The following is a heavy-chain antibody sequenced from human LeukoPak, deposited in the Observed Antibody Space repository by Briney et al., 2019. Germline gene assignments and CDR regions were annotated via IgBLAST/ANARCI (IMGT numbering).Heavy chain of an antibody. D-gene: IGHD3-22*01. J-gene: IGHJ6*03. CDR1: GFTFSSYW. CDR2: IKQDGSEK. CDR3: ARQGSGYFHYYYYYMDV. Sequence: GGSLRLSCAASGFTFSSYWMSWVRQAPGKGLEWVANIKQDGSEKYYVDSVKGRFTISRDNAKNSLYLQMNSLRAEDTAVYYCARQGSGYFHYYYYYMDVWGKGTTATVSS. V-gene: IGHV3-7*01.